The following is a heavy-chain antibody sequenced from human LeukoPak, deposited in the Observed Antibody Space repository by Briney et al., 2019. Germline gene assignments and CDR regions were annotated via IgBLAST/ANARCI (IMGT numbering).Heavy chain of an antibody. V-gene: IGHV3-23*01. CDR2: ISDSGGST. CDR3: AKHGPSLSSWFGPSDY. Sequence: GGSLRLSCAAAGLTFNSYAMSWVRQAPGKGLEWVAIISDSGGSTYYADSVKGRFTISRDNSKNTLYLQLNSLRAEDTAVYYCAKHGPSLSSWFGPSDYWGQGTLVTVSS. CDR1: GLTFNSYA. D-gene: IGHD6-13*01. J-gene: IGHJ4*02.